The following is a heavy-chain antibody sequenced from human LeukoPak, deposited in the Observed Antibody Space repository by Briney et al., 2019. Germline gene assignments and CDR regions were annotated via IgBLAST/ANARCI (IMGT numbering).Heavy chain of an antibody. CDR2: IKSKTDGGKT. Sequence: GGSLRLSCAASGFTFSNAWMSWVRQAPGKGLEWVGRIKSKTDGGKTDYAATVKGRFTISRDDSKNTLYLQMNSLKTEDTAVYYCTTGLPLIVGADDAFDIWGQGTMVTVSS. CDR1: GFTFSNAW. CDR3: TTGLPLIVGADDAFDI. V-gene: IGHV3-15*01. D-gene: IGHD1-26*01. J-gene: IGHJ3*02.